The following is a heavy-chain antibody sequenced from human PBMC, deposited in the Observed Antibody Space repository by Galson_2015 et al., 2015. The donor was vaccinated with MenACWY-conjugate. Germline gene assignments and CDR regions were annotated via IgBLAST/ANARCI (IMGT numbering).Heavy chain of an antibody. D-gene: IGHD3-3*01. V-gene: IGHV3-30*02. CDR3: AKIGGDFLSGYRPQ. CDR1: GFRFSGYD. Sequence: SLRLSCAASGFRFSGYDMHWVRQSPGEGLEWVALIRYDGIHKNYSESVKGRFTISRDNSKNTLNLQMNSLRAEDTAVYYCAKIGGDFLSGYRPQWGHGTLVTGSS. CDR2: IRYDGIHK. J-gene: IGHJ4*01.